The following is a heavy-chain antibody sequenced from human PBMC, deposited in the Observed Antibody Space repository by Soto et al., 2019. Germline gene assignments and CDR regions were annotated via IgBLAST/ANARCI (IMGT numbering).Heavy chain of an antibody. CDR2: ISSDINNK. D-gene: IGHD5-18*01. J-gene: IGHJ4*02. Sequence: QVQLVESGGGVVQPGRSLRLSCAASGFTFSTYAMHWVRQAPGKGLEWVAVISSDINNKYYADSVKGRFTISRDNSKNALWVQMSSLRPEDTAVYYCARARGYTYGAFDYWGQGTLVTVSS. CDR3: ARARGYTYGAFDY. CDR1: GFTFSTYA. V-gene: IGHV3-30-3*01.